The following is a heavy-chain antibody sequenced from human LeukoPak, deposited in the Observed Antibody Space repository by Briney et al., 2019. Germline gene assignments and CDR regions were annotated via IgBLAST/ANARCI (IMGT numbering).Heavy chain of an antibody. CDR1: GFTFSSYG. CDR3: SNGRTSSGTLQHDY. CDR2: ISDNSGNT. D-gene: IGHD6-19*01. V-gene: IGHV3-23*01. J-gene: IGHJ4*02. Sequence: GGSLRLSCAASGFTFSSYGMHWVRQAPGQGLEWVSAISDNSGNTYYADSVKGRFTISRDNSENTLYLQMNSLRAEDTALYYCSNGRTSSGTLQHDYWGQGTLVTVSS.